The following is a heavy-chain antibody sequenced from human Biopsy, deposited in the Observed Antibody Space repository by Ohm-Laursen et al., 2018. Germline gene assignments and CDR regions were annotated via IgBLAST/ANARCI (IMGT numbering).Heavy chain of an antibody. CDR3: ARTPRDSFWSGSYKRGLWFDP. V-gene: IGHV4-59*01. CDR2: VYNGGIT. Sequence: GTLSLTCSVSGGSIISYYWTWIWQPPGKGLEWIGHVYNGGITNYNPSLKIRVTISKDTSKNQFSLQVNSVTAADTAVYYCARTPRDSFWSGSYKRGLWFDPWGQGTLVIVSS. D-gene: IGHD3-3*01. CDR1: GGSIISYY. J-gene: IGHJ5*02.